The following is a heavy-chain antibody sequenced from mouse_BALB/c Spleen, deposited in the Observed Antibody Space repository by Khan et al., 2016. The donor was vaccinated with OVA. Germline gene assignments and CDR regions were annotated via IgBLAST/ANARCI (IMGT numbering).Heavy chain of an antibody. V-gene: IGHV1-77*01. J-gene: IGHJ3*01. CDR2: IYPGSGTT. CDR3: AKNYASWFAY. CDR1: GYTFTDYV. Sequence: VQLQESGPELVKPGGSVKMSCKASGYTFTDYVINWVKQRNGQGLEWIGEIYPGSGTTYYNETFKGKATLSADKSSNTAYMQLSSLTSEDSAVYFCAKNYASWFAYWGQGTLVTVSA.